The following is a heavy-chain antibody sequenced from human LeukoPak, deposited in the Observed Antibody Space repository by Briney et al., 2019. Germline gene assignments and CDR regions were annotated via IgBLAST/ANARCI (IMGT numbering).Heavy chain of an antibody. J-gene: IGHJ4*02. CDR1: GFIFSNYG. V-gene: IGHV3-23*01. D-gene: IGHD1-26*01. Sequence: PGGSLRLSCAASGFIFSNYGMNWVRQAPGKGLEWVAAISASGSATSYADSVKGRFTISRDNSKNTLYLQMNSLRAEDTAVYYRARDRSGSYGYYFDYWGQGTLVTVSS. CDR3: ARDRSGSYGYYFDY. CDR2: ISASGSAT.